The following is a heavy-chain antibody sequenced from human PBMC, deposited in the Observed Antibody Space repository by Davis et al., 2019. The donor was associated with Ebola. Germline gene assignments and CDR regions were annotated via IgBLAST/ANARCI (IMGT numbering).Heavy chain of an antibody. CDR2: ISSSSSYI. V-gene: IGHV3-21*01. D-gene: IGHD3-22*01. CDR1: GFTFSSYS. Sequence: GESLKISCAASGFTFSSYSMNWVRQAPGKGLEWVSSISSSSSYIYYADSVKGRFTISRDNAKNSLYLQMNSLRAEDTAVYYCARETYYYDSSGYSGYFDCWGQGTLVTVSS. J-gene: IGHJ4*02. CDR3: ARETYYYDSSGYSGYFDC.